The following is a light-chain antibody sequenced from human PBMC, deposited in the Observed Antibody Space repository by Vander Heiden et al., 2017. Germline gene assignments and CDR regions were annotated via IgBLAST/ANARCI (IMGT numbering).Light chain of an antibody. V-gene: IGLV1-44*01. CDR3: AAWDDSLNGVV. CDR2: SNN. J-gene: IGLJ2*01. CDR1: SSNIGSNT. Sequence: QSVLTQPPSASGTPGQRVTIPCSGSSSNIGSNTVNWYQQLPGMAPKLLIYSNNQRPSGVPDRFSGSKSGTSASLAISGLQSEDEADYYCAAWDDSLNGVVFGGGTKLTVL.